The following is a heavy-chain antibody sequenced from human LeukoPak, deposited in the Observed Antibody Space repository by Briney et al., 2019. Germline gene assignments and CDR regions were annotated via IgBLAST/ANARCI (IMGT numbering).Heavy chain of an antibody. CDR1: GFSLSLINSGVG. Sequence: SGPTLVKPTQTLTLTCAFSGFSLSLINSGVGVGWIRQPPGKALEWLALIYWDDDKRYSPALKSRLTITKDTSKNQLVLTMTNMDPVDTATYYCARRQAYGDYNYWGQGTLVTVSS. CDR3: ARRQAYGDYNY. V-gene: IGHV2-5*02. D-gene: IGHD4-17*01. J-gene: IGHJ4*02. CDR2: IYWDDDK.